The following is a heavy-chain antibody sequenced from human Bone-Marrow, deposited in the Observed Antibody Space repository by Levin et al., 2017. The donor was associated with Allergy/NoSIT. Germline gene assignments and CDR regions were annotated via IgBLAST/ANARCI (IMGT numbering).Heavy chain of an antibody. Sequence: PGGSLRLSCAASGFTFSSYSMNWVRQAPGKGLEWVSSISSSSSYIYYADSVKGRFTISRDNAKNSLYLQMNSLRAEDTAVYYCARGDPVAGTRPPKTGPYWGQGTLVTVSS. CDR3: ARGDPVAGTRPPKTGPY. J-gene: IGHJ4*02. CDR1: GFTFSSYS. V-gene: IGHV3-21*01. D-gene: IGHD6-19*01. CDR2: ISSSSSYI.